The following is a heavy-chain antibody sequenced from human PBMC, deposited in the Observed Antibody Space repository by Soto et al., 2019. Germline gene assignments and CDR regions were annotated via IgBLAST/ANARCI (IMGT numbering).Heavy chain of an antibody. CDR3: ARTSTYYDFWSGYSNRNYYYYMDV. J-gene: IGHJ6*03. Sequence: SETLSLTCTVSGGSISSSSYYWGWIRQPPGKGLEWIGSIYYSGSTYYNPSLKSRVTISVDTSKNQFSLKLSSVTAADTAVYYCARTSTYYDFWSGYSNRNYYYYMDVWGKGTTVTVS. CDR1: GGSISSSSYY. CDR2: IYYSGST. V-gene: IGHV4-39*01. D-gene: IGHD3-3*01.